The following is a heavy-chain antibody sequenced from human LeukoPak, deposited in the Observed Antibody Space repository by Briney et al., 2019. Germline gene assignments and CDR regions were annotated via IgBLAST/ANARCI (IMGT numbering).Heavy chain of an antibody. Sequence: GGSLRLSCAASGFTFSNYAMSWVRQATGKGLEWVSAIGTAGDTYYPGSVKGRFTISRENAKNSLYLQMNSLRAGDTAVYYCARGPKEDTAFDYWGQGTLVTVSS. CDR1: GFTFSNYA. CDR2: IGTAGDT. J-gene: IGHJ4*02. V-gene: IGHV3-13*04. CDR3: ARGPKEDTAFDY.